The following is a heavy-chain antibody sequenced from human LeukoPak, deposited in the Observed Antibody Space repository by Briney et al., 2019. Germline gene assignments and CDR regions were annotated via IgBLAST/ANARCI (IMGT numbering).Heavy chain of an antibody. V-gene: IGHV1-2*02. Sequence: ASVKVSCKASGYTFTSYYMHWVRQAPGQGLEWMGWINPNSGGTNYAQKFQGRVTMTRDTSISTAYMELSRLRSDDTAVYYCARMGGDLYSNYYYYYMDVWGKGTTVTVSS. CDR2: INPNSGGT. D-gene: IGHD4-11*01. J-gene: IGHJ6*03. CDR1: GYTFTSYY. CDR3: ARMGGDLYSNYYYYYMDV.